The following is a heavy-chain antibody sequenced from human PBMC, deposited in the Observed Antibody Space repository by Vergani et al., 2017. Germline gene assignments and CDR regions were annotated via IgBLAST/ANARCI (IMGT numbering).Heavy chain of an antibody. CDR1: GGSISGVSYY. J-gene: IGHJ3*01. D-gene: IGHD3-10*01. CDR2: IYYSGSA. CDR3: ARSYVYDAFDV. V-gene: IGHV4-61*02. Sequence: QVQLQESGPGLVKPSQSLSLTCTVSGGSISGVSYYLSWVRQPAGKGLEWIGRIYYSGSAKYNPSLESRVTMSVDTSKNQFSLNLTSVTAADTAVYYCARSYVYDAFDVWGQGTKVTVSS.